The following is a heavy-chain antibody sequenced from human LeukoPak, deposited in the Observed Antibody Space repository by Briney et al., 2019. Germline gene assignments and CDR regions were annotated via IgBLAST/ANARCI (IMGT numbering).Heavy chain of an antibody. D-gene: IGHD3-9*01. CDR2: ISGSGGST. CDR3: ARDLRGSIVRYFDY. Sequence: GGTLRLSCAASGFTFSSYGMSWVRQAPGKGLEWVSAISGSGGSTYYADSVKGRFTISRDNSQNTLFLQVNSLRAEDTAVYYCARDLRGSIVRYFDYWGQGTLVTVSS. V-gene: IGHV3-23*01. CDR1: GFTFSSYG. J-gene: IGHJ4*02.